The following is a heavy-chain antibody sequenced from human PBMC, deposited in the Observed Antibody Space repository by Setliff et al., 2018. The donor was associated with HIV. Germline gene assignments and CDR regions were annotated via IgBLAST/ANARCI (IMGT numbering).Heavy chain of an antibody. CDR1: GGSISSGTYY. CDR3: ARVRSDYYNLPGYFDH. CDR2: IYYSGST. Sequence: SETLSLTCTVSGGSISSGTYYWSWIRQHPGKGLEWIGYIYYSGSTYYNPSLKSRVTISVDTSRNQFSLKLSSVTAADTAVYYCARVRSDYYNLPGYFDHWGQGTPVTVSS. V-gene: IGHV4-31*03. J-gene: IGHJ4*02. D-gene: IGHD3-3*01.